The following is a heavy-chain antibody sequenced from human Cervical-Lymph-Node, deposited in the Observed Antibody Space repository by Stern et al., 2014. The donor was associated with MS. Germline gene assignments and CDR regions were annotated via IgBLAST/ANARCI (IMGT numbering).Heavy chain of an antibody. J-gene: IGHJ3*01. Sequence: QVQLQQWGAGLLRPSETLSLTCAVHGASFTDNYWSWIRQTPGKGLEWIVEINHSGKPHHNPSLMSRVTLSVDTSKTQFSLKLNSVTAADTAVYYCARERKVERSARVFVSFDVWGQGTLLTVSS. CDR3: ARERKVERSARVFVSFDV. CDR1: GASFTDNY. D-gene: IGHD1-1*01. V-gene: IGHV4-34*01. CDR2: INHSGKP.